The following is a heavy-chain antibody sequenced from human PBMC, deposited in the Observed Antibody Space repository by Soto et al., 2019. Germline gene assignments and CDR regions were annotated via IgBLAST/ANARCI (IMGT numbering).Heavy chain of an antibody. CDR1: GGSISSGGYY. CDR3: ARDEAAGEVYYYYYGMDV. Sequence: PSETLSLTCTVSGGSISSGGYYWSWIRQHPGKGLEWIGYIYYSGSTYYNPSLKSRVTISVDTSKNQFSLKLSSVTAADTVVYYCARDEAAGEVYYYYYGMDVWGQGTTVTVSS. V-gene: IGHV4-31*03. D-gene: IGHD6-13*01. J-gene: IGHJ6*02. CDR2: IYYSGST.